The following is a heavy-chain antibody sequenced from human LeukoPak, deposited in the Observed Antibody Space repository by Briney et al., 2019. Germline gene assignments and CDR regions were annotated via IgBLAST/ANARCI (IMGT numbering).Heavy chain of an antibody. CDR2: INPSSGGT. D-gene: IGHD3-22*01. CDR3: ANYYDSGLDY. Sequence: ASVKVSCKASGYTFTSYYMHWVRQAPGQGLEWMGWINPSSGGTNYPQNFQGRVTMTRDTSLSTAYMEVSGLRSDDTAVYYCANYYDSGLDYWGQGTLVTVSS. V-gene: IGHV1-2*02. CDR1: GYTFTSYY. J-gene: IGHJ4*02.